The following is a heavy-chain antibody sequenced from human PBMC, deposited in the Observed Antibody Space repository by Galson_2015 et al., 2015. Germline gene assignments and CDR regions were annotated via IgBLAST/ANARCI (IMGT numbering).Heavy chain of an antibody. J-gene: IGHJ4*02. V-gene: IGHV4-39*01. D-gene: IGHD3-3*01. Sequence: ETLSLTCTVSGGSISSSSYYWGWIRQPPGKGLEWIGRIYYSGSTYYNPSLKSRVTISVDTSKNQFSLKLSSVTAADTAVYYCARHPPERITIFGVVIKGPFDYWGQGTLVTVSS. CDR1: GGSISSSSYY. CDR3: ARHPPERITIFGVVIKGPFDY. CDR2: IYYSGST.